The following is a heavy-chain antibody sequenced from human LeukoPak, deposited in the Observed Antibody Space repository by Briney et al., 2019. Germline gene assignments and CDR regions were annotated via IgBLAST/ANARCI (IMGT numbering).Heavy chain of an antibody. Sequence: SQTLSLTCAISGDSVSSNSATWNWIRQSPSRGLEWLGRTYYRSKWYNEYAVSVRSRITINSDTSKNQFSLQLNSVTPEDTAVYFCAAGHSFDHWGQGTLVTVPS. V-gene: IGHV6-1*01. D-gene: IGHD6-19*01. CDR1: GDSVSSNSAT. CDR3: AAGHSFDH. J-gene: IGHJ4*02. CDR2: TYYRSKWYN.